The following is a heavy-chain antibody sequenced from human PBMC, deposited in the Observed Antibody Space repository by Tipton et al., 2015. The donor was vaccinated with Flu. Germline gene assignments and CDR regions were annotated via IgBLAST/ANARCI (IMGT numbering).Heavy chain of an antibody. J-gene: IGHJ4*01. V-gene: IGHV4-38-2*02. Sequence: TLSLTCSVSGDSIGSRYFWGWIRQPPGKGLEWIGTVYHRGSTYYNPSLNSRITLSMDKSGNQFSLQLSSVTAADTAVYYCARGVPGAIGEAHFDYWGHGILVTVSS. D-gene: IGHD3-10*01. CDR3: ARGVPGAIGEAHFDY. CDR2: VYHRGST. CDR1: GDSIGSRYF.